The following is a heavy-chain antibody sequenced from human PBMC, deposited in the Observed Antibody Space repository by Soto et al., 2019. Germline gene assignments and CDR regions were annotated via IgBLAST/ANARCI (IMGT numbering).Heavy chain of an antibody. V-gene: IGHV2-26*01. D-gene: IGHD6-13*01. CDR1: GFSLSNARMG. Sequence: QVTLKESGPVLVKPTETLTLTCTVSGFSLSNARMGVSWIRQPPGKALEWLAHIFSDDEKSYSTSLKSRLTIPNDTSKSQVVLSMTNMDPVDTATYYCAPISRQQLVRWFDPVGQGTLVTVSS. J-gene: IGHJ5*02. CDR3: APISRQQLVRWFDP. CDR2: IFSDDEK.